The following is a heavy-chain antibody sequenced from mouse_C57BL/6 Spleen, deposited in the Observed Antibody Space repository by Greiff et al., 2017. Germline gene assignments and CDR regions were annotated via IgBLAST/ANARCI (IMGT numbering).Heavy chain of an antibody. J-gene: IGHJ2*01. CDR1: GFTFSDYG. V-gene: IGHV5-17*01. CDR2: ISTGSSTI. CDR3: ARRAFITTALDY. D-gene: IGHD1-1*01. Sequence: EVHLVESGGGLVKPGGSLKLSCAASGFTFSDYGMHWVRQAPEKGLEWVAYISTGSSTIYYADTVKGRFTISRDNAKNTLFLQMTSLRSEDTAMYYCARRAFITTALDYWGQGTTLTVSS.